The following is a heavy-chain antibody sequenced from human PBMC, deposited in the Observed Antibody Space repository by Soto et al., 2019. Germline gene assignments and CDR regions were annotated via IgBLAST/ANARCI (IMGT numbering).Heavy chain of an antibody. D-gene: IGHD2-15*01. CDR2: IYSGGST. V-gene: IGHV4-61*01. J-gene: IGHJ6*02. CDR3: ARFVRSCSATTCATRADV. CDR1: GGFVNSDTHS. Sequence: SETLSLTCTVSGGFVNSDTHSWSWIRQTPGKRLEWIGFIYSGGSTKNPSLRSRVTMSVDTSKNQFSLKLRSVIVADTAVYHCARFVRSCSATTCATRADVWGPGITVTVSS.